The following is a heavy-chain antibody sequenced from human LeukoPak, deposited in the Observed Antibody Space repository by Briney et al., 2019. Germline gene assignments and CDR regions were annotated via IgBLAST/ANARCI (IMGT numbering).Heavy chain of an antibody. V-gene: IGHV3-23*01. J-gene: IGHJ4*02. CDR2: ISGSGGST. Sequence: PGGSLRLSCAASGFTFSSYAMSWVRRAPGKGLEWVSAISGSGGSTYYADSVKGRFTISRDNSKNTLYLQMNSLRAEDTAVYYCAKDRDDYVWGSYRYTAYFDYWGQGTLVTVSS. D-gene: IGHD3-16*02. CDR3: AKDRDDYVWGSYRYTAYFDY. CDR1: GFTFSSYA.